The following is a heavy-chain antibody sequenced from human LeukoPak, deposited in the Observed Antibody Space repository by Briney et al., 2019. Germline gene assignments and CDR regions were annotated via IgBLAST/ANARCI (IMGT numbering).Heavy chain of an antibody. D-gene: IGHD3-22*01. CDR3: ARGPISNYYDSSGCIYYFDY. CDR2: INHSGST. V-gene: IGHV4-34*01. J-gene: IGHJ4*02. Sequence: SSETLSLTCAVYGGSFSGYYWSWIRQPPGKGLEWIGEINHSGSTNYNPSLKSRVTISVDTSKNQFSLKLSSVTAADTAVYYCARGPISNYYDSSGCIYYFDYWGQGTLVTVSS. CDR1: GGSFSGYY.